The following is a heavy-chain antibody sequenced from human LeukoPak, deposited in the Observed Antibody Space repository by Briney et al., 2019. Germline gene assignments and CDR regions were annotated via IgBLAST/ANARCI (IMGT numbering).Heavy chain of an antibody. V-gene: IGHV4-39*07. CDR1: GGSISSRSYY. CDR2: IYYSGST. Sequence: SETLSLTCTVSGGSISSRSYYWGWIRQPPGTGLEWIGSIYYSGSTYYNPSLKSRVTISVDTSKNQFSLKLSSVTAADTAVYYCARLIPPNDYWGQGTLVTVSS. CDR3: ARLIPPNDY. J-gene: IGHJ4*02.